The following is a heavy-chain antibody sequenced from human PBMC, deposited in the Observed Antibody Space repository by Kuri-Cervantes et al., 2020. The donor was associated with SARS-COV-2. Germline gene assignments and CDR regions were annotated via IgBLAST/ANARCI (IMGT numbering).Heavy chain of an antibody. CDR2: TIPIFGTA. CDR1: GGTFSSYA. V-gene: IGHV1-69*05. Sequence: SVKVSCKASGGTFSSYAISWVRQAPGQGLEWMGGTIPIFGTANYAQKFQGRVTITTDESTSTAYMELSSLRSEDTAVYYCARATGPPGYFDYWGQGTLVTVSS. CDR3: ARATGPPGYFDY. J-gene: IGHJ4*02.